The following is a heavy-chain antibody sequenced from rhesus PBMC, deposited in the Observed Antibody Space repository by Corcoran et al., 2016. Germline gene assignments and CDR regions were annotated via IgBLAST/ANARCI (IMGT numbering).Heavy chain of an antibody. CDR3: ARMTDTALDV. CDR1: GASISSNF. Sequence: QVQLQESGPGLVKPSETLPLTCAVSGASISSNFWSWIRQPPGKGLEGIGYIYGGRGSTSDKPSLKRRVTISKDTAKNQFSLKLSSVTAADTAVYYCARMTDTALDVWGRGVLVTVSS. D-gene: IGHD5-12*01. V-gene: IGHV4-147*01. CDR2: IYGGRGST. J-gene: IGHJ5-2*02.